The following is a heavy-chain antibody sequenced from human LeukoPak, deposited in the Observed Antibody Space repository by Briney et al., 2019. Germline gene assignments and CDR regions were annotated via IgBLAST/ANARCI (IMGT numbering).Heavy chain of an antibody. V-gene: IGHV5-51*01. Sequence: GESLKISCKGSGYSFSSYWAAWVRQMPGKGLEWMGIIFPGDSDTRYSPSFEGQVTISADKSISTAYLQWKSLKASDTAVYYCARQPGSGAWGQGTLVTVSS. J-gene: IGHJ5*02. CDR2: IFPGDSDT. D-gene: IGHD1-14*01. CDR1: GYSFSSYW. CDR3: ARQPGSGA.